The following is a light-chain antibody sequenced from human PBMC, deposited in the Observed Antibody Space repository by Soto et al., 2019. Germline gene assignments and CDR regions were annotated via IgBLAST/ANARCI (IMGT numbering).Light chain of an antibody. CDR2: DAS. J-gene: IGKJ1*01. CDR3: QQYNDWPRGT. Sequence: EIVMTQSPVTLSVSPGERATLACGASQSVRSNLAWYQQKPGQTPRLLIYDASTRAAGIPARFSGSGSGTEFTLTISSLLSEDFAVYYCQQYNDWPRGTFGQGTKVEIK. CDR1: QSVRSN. V-gene: IGKV3-15*01.